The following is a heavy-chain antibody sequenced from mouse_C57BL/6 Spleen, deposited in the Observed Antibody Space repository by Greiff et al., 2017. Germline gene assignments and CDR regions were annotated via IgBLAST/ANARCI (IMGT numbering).Heavy chain of an antibody. CDR3: ARWDDYDGGYYAMDY. CDR2: INPNNGGT. CDR1: GYTFTDYN. Sequence: VHVKQSGPELVKPGASVKIPCKASGYTFTDYNMDWVKQSHGKSLEWIGDINPNNGGTIYNQKFKGKATLTVDKSSSTAYTELRSLTSEDTAVYYCARWDDYDGGYYAMDYWGQGTSVTVSS. J-gene: IGHJ4*01. D-gene: IGHD2-4*01. V-gene: IGHV1-18*01.